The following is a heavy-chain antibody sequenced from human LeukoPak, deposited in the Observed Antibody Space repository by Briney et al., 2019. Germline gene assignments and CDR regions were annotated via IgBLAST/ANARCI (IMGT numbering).Heavy chain of an antibody. V-gene: IGHV6-1*01. CDR1: GDSVSSNSAA. CDR3: AQGRGDRLAFDI. J-gene: IGHJ3*02. Sequence: SQTLSLTCAISGDSVSSNSAAWNWIRQPPSRGLEWLGRTYYRSKWYNDYAVSVKSRITINPDTSKNQFSLQLNSVTPEDTAVYYCAQGRGDRLAFDIWGQGTMVTVSS. D-gene: IGHD7-27*01. CDR2: TYYRSKWYN.